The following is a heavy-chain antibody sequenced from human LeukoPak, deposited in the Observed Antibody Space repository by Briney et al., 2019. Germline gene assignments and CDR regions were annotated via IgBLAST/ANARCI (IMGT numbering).Heavy chain of an antibody. CDR1: GYTLTSYG. CDR2: ISAYNGNT. CDR3: AREQKNYYDSSGYYPDY. Sequence: GASVKVSCKASGYTLTSYGISWVRQAPGQGLEWMGWISAYNGNTNYAQKLQGRVTMTTDTSTSTAYMELRSLRPDDTAVYYCAREQKNYYDSSGYYPDYWGQGTLVTVSS. D-gene: IGHD3-22*01. J-gene: IGHJ4*02. V-gene: IGHV1-18*01.